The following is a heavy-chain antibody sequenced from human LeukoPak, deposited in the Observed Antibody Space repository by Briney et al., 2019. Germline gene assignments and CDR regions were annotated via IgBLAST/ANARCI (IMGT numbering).Heavy chain of an antibody. J-gene: IGHJ4*02. CDR2: MNPNSGNT. CDR3: ARVVDTAMVIGY. D-gene: IGHD5-18*01. V-gene: IGHV1-8*01. Sequence: ASVKVSCKASGYTFTSYDINWVRQATGQGLEWMGWMNPNSGNTGYAQKFQGRVTMTRNTSTSTAYMELSSLGSEDTAVYYCARVVDTAMVIGYWGQGTLVTVSS. CDR1: GYTFTSYD.